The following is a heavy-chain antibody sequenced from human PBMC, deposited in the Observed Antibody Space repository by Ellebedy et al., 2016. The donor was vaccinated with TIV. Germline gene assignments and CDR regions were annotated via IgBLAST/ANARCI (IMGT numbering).Heavy chain of an antibody. J-gene: IGHJ5*02. CDR2: IRGSCGST. CDR3: AKGVGDTAMVLSWFDP. D-gene: IGHD5-18*01. V-gene: IGHV3-53*01. Sequence: GESLKISCAASGFTVSRNYMSWVRPAPGKGLEWVSGIRGSCGSTYYADSVKGRLTIPRDNSKNTLYLQMNSLRAEDTAVYYCAKGVGDTAMVLSWFDPWGQGTLVTVSS. CDR1: GFTVSRNY.